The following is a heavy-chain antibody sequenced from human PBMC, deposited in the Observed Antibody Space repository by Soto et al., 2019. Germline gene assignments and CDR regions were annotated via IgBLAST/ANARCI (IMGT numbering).Heavy chain of an antibody. Sequence: RGESLKISCKGSGYSFTSYWIGWVRQMPGKGLEWMGIIYPGDSDTRYSPSFQGQVTISADKSISTAYLQWSSLKASDTAMYYCARSGHDYVWGSYRYTTYFDYWGQGTLVTVSS. CDR3: ARSGHDYVWGSYRYTTYFDY. CDR1: GYSFTSYW. D-gene: IGHD3-16*02. CDR2: IYPGDSDT. V-gene: IGHV5-51*01. J-gene: IGHJ4*02.